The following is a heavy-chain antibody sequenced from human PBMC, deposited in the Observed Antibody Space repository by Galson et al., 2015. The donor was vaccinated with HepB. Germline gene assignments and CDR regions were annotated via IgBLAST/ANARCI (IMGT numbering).Heavy chain of an antibody. D-gene: IGHD2-2*02. CDR2: ISSSSSTI. Sequence: SLRLSCAASGFTFSSYSMNWVRQAPGKGLEWVSYISSSSSTIYYADSVKGRFTISRDNAKNSLYLQMNSLRDEDTAVYYCARDEDIVVVPAAVRGDYYYYGMDVWGQGTTVTVSS. V-gene: IGHV3-48*02. J-gene: IGHJ6*02. CDR3: ARDEDIVVVPAAVRGDYYYYGMDV. CDR1: GFTFSSYS.